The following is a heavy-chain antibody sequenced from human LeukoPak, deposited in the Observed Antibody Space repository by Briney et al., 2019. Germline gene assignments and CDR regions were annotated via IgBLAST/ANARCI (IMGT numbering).Heavy chain of an antibody. CDR3: ARGSIAIFGVVSYYMDV. CDR2: IYTSGST. D-gene: IGHD3-3*01. V-gene: IGHV4-4*07. Sequence: SETLSLTCTVSGGSISSYYWSWIRQPAGKGLEWIGRIYTSGSTNYNPSLKSRVTMSVDTSKNQFSLKLSSVTAADTAVYYCARGSIAIFGVVSYYMDVWGKGTTVTVSS. CDR1: GGSISSYY. J-gene: IGHJ6*03.